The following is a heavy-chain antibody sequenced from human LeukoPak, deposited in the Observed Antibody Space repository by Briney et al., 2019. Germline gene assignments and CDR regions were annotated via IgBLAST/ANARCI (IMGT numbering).Heavy chain of an antibody. CDR2: INANSGTT. CDR1: GFAFSVYA. Sequence: PGGSLRLSCTASGFAFSVYAMSWLRQPQGKGLEWVSTINANSGTTSYAASLRGRFTISRDNSKNALYLQLNTLRADDTATYYCAKPISGGLAVTADWFHPWGQGTLVVVSS. J-gene: IGHJ5*01. D-gene: IGHD6-19*01. V-gene: IGHV3-23*01. CDR3: AKPISGGLAVTADWFHP.